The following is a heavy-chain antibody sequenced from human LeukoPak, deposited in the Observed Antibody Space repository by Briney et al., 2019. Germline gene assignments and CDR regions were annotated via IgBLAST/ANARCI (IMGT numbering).Heavy chain of an antibody. CDR2: IYYIGST. CDR3: ARHARIAVAGLDY. Sequence: PSGTLSLTCTVSGDSINSYYWSWIRQPPGKGLEWIGYIYYIGSTNYNPSLKSRVTISVDTSKNQLSLKLTSVTAADTAVYYCARHARIAVAGLDYWGQGTLVTVSS. J-gene: IGHJ4*02. V-gene: IGHV4-59*08. D-gene: IGHD6-19*01. CDR1: GDSINSYY.